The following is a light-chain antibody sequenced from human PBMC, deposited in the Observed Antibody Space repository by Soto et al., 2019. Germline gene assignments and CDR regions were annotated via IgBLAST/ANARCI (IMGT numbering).Light chain of an antibody. CDR3: HQYNSWPPGT. CDR1: QSISRS. Sequence: EIVLTQSPAILSVSPGERATLSCSASQSISRSLAWYQQKPGQAPRLLISDASTRATGIPARFSGSGSGTEFTLTISSLQSEDFALYYCHQYNSWPPGTFGQGTKVDIK. V-gene: IGKV3-15*01. CDR2: DAS. J-gene: IGKJ2*01.